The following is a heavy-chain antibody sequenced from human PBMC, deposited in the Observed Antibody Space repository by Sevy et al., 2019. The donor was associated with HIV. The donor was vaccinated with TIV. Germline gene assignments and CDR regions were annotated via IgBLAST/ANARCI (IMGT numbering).Heavy chain of an antibody. CDR3: ARDMGQTVAGTGGVFYY. Sequence: ASVKVSCKASGGTFSSYAISWVRQAPGQGLEWMGEINPIFGTANYVQKFQGRVTITADKSTSTAYMELSNLRSEDTAVYYCARDMGQTVAGTGGVFYYWGQGTLVTVSS. V-gene: IGHV1-69*06. CDR2: INPIFGTA. J-gene: IGHJ4*02. D-gene: IGHD6-19*01. CDR1: GGTFSSYA.